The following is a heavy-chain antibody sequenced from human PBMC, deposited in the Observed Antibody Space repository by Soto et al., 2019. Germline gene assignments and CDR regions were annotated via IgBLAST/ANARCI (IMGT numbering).Heavy chain of an antibody. J-gene: IGHJ4*02. CDR3: AGGTDGKKVAY. D-gene: IGHD5-12*01. CDR2: FYYTGGT. CDR1: GGSVSSEHYY. Sequence: SETLSLTCTVSGGSVSSEHYYWNWIRQPPGKGLEWIGYFYYTGGTNYNPSPESRLTMSVDMSKNHFSLKLSSVIAADAAVYYCAGGTDGKKVAYLGQGTLVTVSS. V-gene: IGHV4-61*03.